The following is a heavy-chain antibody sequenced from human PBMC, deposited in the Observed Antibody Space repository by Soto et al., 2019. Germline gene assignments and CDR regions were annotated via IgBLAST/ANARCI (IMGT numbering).Heavy chain of an antibody. Sequence: ASVKVSCKASGGTFSSYAISWVRQAPGQGLEWMGGIIPIFGTANYAQKFQGRVTITADESTSTAYMELSSLRSEDTAVYYCAKSSGWQLNWFDPWGQGTLVTVSS. J-gene: IGHJ5*02. CDR1: GGTFSSYA. D-gene: IGHD6-19*01. V-gene: IGHV1-69*13. CDR2: IIPIFGTA. CDR3: AKSSGWQLNWFDP.